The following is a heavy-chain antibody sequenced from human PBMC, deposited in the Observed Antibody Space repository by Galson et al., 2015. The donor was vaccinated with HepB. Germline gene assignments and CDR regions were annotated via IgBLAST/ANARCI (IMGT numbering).Heavy chain of an antibody. D-gene: IGHD2-15*01. CDR1: GFTFTDHY. CDR3: TRDTRVPNH. Sequence: SLRLSCAASGFTFTDHYMSWFRQAPGKGLECLSYISSTSSDTNYADSVKGRFTISRDNAKKSPYLQMNDLRVEDTAVYYCTRDTRVPNHWGQGTLVTVSS. V-gene: IGHV3-11*06. CDR2: ISSTSSDT. J-gene: IGHJ4*02.